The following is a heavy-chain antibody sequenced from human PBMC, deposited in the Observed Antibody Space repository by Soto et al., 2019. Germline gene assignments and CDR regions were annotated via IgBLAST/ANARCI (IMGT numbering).Heavy chain of an antibody. CDR1: GYTFTGYY. CDR3: ARDPSATTDGYYFDY. CDR2: INPNSGGT. V-gene: IGHV1-2*04. Sequence: ASVKVSCKASGYTFTGYYMHRVRQAPGQGLEWMGWINPNSGGTNYAQKFQGWVTMTGDTSISTAYMELSRLRSDDTAVYYCARDPSATTDGYYFDYWGQGTLVTVSS. J-gene: IGHJ4*02. D-gene: IGHD1-26*01.